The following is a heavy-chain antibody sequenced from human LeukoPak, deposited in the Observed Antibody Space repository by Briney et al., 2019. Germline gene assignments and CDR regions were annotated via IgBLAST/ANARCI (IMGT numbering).Heavy chain of an antibody. CDR3: ARDGFATNWPNYYYGMDV. CDR2: ISTGGTDI. CDR1: GFTLSTYS. D-gene: IGHD1-1*01. Sequence: PGGSLRLSCVPSGFTLSTYSFNWVRQAPGKGLEWLSSISTGGTDIYYADSVKGRFTISRDNAKNSLYLQKNSLRVEDTAVYYCARDGFATNWPNYYYGMDVWGLGTTVTVSS. J-gene: IGHJ6*02. V-gene: IGHV3-21*01.